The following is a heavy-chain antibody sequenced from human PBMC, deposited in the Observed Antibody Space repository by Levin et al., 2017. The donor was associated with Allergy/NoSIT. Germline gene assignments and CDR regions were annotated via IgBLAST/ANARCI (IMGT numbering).Heavy chain of an antibody. CDR3: ANYGSGIPY. D-gene: IGHD3-10*01. J-gene: IGHJ4*02. Sequence: GESLKISCAASGITFSNYWMHWVRQTPGKGLVWVSKINSDGSITNYADSVKGRFTISRDNARNTLFLQMNSLRSEDTAVYYCANYGSGIPYWGQGTLVTVSP. V-gene: IGHV3-74*01. CDR1: GITFSNYW. CDR2: INSDGSIT.